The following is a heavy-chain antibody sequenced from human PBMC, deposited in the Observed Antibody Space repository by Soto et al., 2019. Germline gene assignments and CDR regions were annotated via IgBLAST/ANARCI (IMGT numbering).Heavy chain of an antibody. CDR1: GCSSSSSSYY. CDR3: ARHNVIFARWRGPDWFDP. Sequence: SETLSLTCTFSGCSSSSSSYYLGWIRQPPGKGLEWIGSIYYSGSTYYNPSLKSRVTTSVDTSKNQFSLKLSSVTAADTAVYYCARHNVIFARWRGPDWFDPWGQGTLVTVSS. CDR2: IYYSGST. J-gene: IGHJ5*02. D-gene: IGHD3-3*01. V-gene: IGHV4-39*01.